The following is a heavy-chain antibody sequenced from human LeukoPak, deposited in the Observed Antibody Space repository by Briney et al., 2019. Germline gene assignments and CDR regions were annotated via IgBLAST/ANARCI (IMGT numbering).Heavy chain of an antibody. D-gene: IGHD3-10*01. CDR3: ARGQVNGSGSYYKVGRYNWFDP. CDR1: GYTFTSYD. CDR2: MNPNSGNT. Sequence: GASVKVSCKASGYTFTSYDINWVRQAPGQGLEWMGWMNPNSGNTGYAQKFQGRVTMTRNTSISTAYMELSSLRSEDTAVYYCARGQVNGSGSYYKVGRYNWFDPWGQGTLVTVSS. V-gene: IGHV1-8*01. J-gene: IGHJ5*02.